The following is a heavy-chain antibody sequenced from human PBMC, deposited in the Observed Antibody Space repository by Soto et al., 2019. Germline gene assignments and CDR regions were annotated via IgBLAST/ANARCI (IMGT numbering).Heavy chain of an antibody. J-gene: IGHJ4*02. Sequence: ASVKVSCKASGYTFTSYYMHWVRQAPGQGLEWMGIINPSGGSTSYAQKFQGRVNMTRDTSTSTVYMELSSLRSEDTAVYYCARSGSPAYYFDYWGQGTLVTVSS. CDR2: INPSGGST. V-gene: IGHV1-46*03. D-gene: IGHD3-10*01. CDR3: ARSGSPAYYFDY. CDR1: GYTFTSYY.